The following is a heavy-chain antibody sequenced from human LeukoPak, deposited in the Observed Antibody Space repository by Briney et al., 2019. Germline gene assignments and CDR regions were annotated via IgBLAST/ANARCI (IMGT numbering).Heavy chain of an antibody. J-gene: IGHJ6*03. CDR1: GGSISSYY. D-gene: IGHD5-12*01. CDR2: IYYSGST. Sequence: PSETLSLTCTVSGGSISSYYWSWIRQPPGKGLEWIGYIYYSGSTNYNPSLKSRVTISVDTSKNQFSLKLSSVTAADTAVYYCARGPASGYGYMDVWGKGTTVTISS. CDR3: ARGPASGYGYMDV. V-gene: IGHV4-59*01.